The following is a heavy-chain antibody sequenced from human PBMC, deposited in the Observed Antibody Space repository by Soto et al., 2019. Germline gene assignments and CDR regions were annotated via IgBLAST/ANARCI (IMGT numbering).Heavy chain of an antibody. D-gene: IGHD4-17*01. J-gene: IGHJ3*02. Sequence: EGQLLESGGGLVQPGGSLRLSCAASGLTFSNYALTWVRQAPGKGLEWVSAISGSSVRTEYADSVKGRFTISRDNTKNTLYLQMNSLRADDTAVYYCAKDPNGDHIGDFDMWGQGTMVTVSS. CDR3: AKDPNGDHIGDFDM. CDR1: GLTFSNYA. V-gene: IGHV3-23*01. CDR2: ISGSSVRT.